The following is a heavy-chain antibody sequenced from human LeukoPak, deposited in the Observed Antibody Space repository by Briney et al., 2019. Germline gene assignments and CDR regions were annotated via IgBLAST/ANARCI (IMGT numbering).Heavy chain of an antibody. Sequence: PGGSLRLSCAVSGFTFSTYWMNWVRQAPGKGLEWVADIKPDGSHVSYVDSVKGRFSISRDNAQNSLYLQVSSLRAEDTAIYYCAREGRLLGAFDVWGQGTMVTVSS. CDR1: GFTFSTYW. CDR2: IKPDGSHV. J-gene: IGHJ3*01. CDR3: AREGRLLGAFDV. V-gene: IGHV3-7*01.